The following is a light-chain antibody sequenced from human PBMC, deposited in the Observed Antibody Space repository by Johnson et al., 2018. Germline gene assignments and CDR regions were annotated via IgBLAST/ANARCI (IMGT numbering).Light chain of an antibody. Sequence: QSVLTQPPSVSAAPGQKVTISCSGSSSNIGNNYVSWYQQLPGTAPKLLIYENNKRPSGIPDRFSGSKSGTSATLAITGLQTGDESDYYCGTWGSSLSAGNVFGTGTNVTVL. CDR1: SSNIGNNY. CDR3: GTWGSSLSAGNV. CDR2: ENN. J-gene: IGLJ1*01. V-gene: IGLV1-51*02.